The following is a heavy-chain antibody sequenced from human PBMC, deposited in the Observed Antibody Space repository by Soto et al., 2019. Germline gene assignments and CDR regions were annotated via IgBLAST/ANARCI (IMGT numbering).Heavy chain of an antibody. J-gene: IGHJ6*03. V-gene: IGHV3-23*01. CDR2: ISGSGGST. D-gene: IGHD3-3*01. CDR3: AKDTSLIYDFWSGSSYYYYMDV. CDR1: GFTFSSYA. Sequence: GGSLRLSCAASGFTFSSYAMSWVRQAPGKGLEWVSAISGSGGSTYYADSVKGRFTISRDNSKNTLYLQMNSLRAEDTAVYYCAKDTSLIYDFWSGSSYYYYMDVWGKGTTVTVSS.